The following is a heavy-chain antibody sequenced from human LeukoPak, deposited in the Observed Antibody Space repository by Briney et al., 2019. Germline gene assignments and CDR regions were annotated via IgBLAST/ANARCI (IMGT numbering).Heavy chain of an antibody. V-gene: IGHV4-34*01. CDR3: ARGNRDIYDFWSGYYKTKPNWFDP. J-gene: IGHJ5*02. CDR2: INHSGST. Sequence: SETLSLTCTVYGGSFSGYYWSWIRQPPGKGLEWIGEINHSGSTNYNLSLKSRVTISVETSKNQFSLKLSSVTAADTAVYYCARGNRDIYDFWSGYYKTKPNWFDPWGQGTLVTVSS. D-gene: IGHD3-3*01. CDR1: GGSFSGYY.